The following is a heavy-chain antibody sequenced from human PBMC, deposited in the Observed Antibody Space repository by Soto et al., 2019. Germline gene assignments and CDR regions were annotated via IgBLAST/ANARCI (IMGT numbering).Heavy chain of an antibody. CDR2: IYYSGST. CDR3: ATTPISSSWYTNSEIYIDY. Sequence: SETLSLTCTVSGGSISSYYWSWIRQPPGKGLEWIGYIYYSGSTNYNPSLKSRVTISVDTSKNQFSLKLSSVTAADTAVYYCATTPISSSWYTNSEIYIDYWGQGTLVTVSS. J-gene: IGHJ4*02. V-gene: IGHV4-59*01. CDR1: GGSISSYY. D-gene: IGHD6-13*01.